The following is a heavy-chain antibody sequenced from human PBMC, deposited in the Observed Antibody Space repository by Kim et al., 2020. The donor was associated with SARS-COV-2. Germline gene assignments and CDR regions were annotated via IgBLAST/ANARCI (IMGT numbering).Heavy chain of an antibody. CDR2: IYYSGSN. V-gene: IGHV4-59*13. Sequence: SETLSLTCTVSGGSISSYYWSWIRQPPGKGLEWIGYIYYSGSNNYNPSLKSRVTISVDTSKNQFSLQLSSVTAADTAVYYCARGDILTGYLPYYYYGMDVWGQGTTVTVSS. J-gene: IGHJ6*02. D-gene: IGHD3-9*01. CDR3: ARGDILTGYLPYYYYGMDV. CDR1: GGSISSYY.